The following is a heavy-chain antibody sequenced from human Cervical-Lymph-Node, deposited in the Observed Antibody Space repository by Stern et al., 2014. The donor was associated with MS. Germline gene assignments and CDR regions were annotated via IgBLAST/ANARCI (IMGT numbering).Heavy chain of an antibody. V-gene: IGHV3-53*01. CDR1: GVTVSRDY. J-gene: IGHJ4*02. CDR3: ARDTSSPERSDW. D-gene: IGHD1-1*01. CDR2: ITNVGST. Sequence: MQLVQSGGGVIQPGGSLRLSCTASGVTVSRDYMTWVRQAPGKGLELLSLITNVGSTFYTDSVKGRFTISRDDSKNTVYLHMTSLRAEDTAMYYCARDTSSPERSDWWGQGTLVTVSS.